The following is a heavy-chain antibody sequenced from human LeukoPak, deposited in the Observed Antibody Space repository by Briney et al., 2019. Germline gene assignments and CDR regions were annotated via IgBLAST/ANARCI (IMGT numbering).Heavy chain of an antibody. CDR3: ARKGNTVAGFDY. CDR1: GYSFTNYW. J-gene: IGHJ4*01. CDR2: IYPGDSDT. Sequence: GESLKISCKGFGYSFTNYWIAWVRQMPGKGLGWMGIIYPGDSDTRYSPSFQGQVTISTDKSISTAYLQWSSLKASDTAMYYCARKGNTVAGFDYWGHGTLVTVSS. D-gene: IGHD6-19*01. V-gene: IGHV5-51*01.